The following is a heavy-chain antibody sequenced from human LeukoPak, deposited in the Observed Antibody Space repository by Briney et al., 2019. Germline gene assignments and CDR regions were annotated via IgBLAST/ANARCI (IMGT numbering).Heavy chain of an antibody. CDR1: AFTFSSYS. CDR2: ISSSSGYI. Sequence: GGSLRLSCAASAFTFSSYSMNWVRQAPGKGLEWVSCISSSSGYIYYADSVKGRFTISRDNDKNSLFLQMNSLRAEDTAVYYCARFRLGATVTFSWGQGTLVTVSS. CDR3: ARFRLGATVTFS. D-gene: IGHD4-17*01. J-gene: IGHJ5*02. V-gene: IGHV3-21*01.